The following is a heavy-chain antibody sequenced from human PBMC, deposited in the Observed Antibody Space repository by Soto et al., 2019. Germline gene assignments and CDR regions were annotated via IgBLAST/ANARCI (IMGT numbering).Heavy chain of an antibody. Sequence: GGSLRLSCAASGFTFSSYGMHWVRQAPGKGLEWVAVISYDGSNKYYADSVKGRFTISRDNSKNTLYLQMNSLRAEDTAVYYCAKDNDGYDLDYWGQGTLVTVSS. J-gene: IGHJ4*02. CDR2: ISYDGSNK. D-gene: IGHD5-12*01. CDR1: GFTFSSYG. V-gene: IGHV3-30*18. CDR3: AKDNDGYDLDY.